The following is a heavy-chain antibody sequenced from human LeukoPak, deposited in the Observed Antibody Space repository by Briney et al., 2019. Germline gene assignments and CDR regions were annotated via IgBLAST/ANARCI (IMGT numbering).Heavy chain of an antibody. CDR3: ARYSYRTQEEFDY. V-gene: IGHV3-11*04. CDR2: ISSSGSTI. D-gene: IGHD5-18*01. CDR1: GFTFSDYY. Sequence: PGGSLRLSCAASGFTFSDYYMSWIRQAPGKGLEWVSYISSSGSTIYYADSVKGRFTISRDNAKNSLYLQMNSLRAEDTAVYYCARYSYRTQEEFDYWGQGTLVTVSS. J-gene: IGHJ4*02.